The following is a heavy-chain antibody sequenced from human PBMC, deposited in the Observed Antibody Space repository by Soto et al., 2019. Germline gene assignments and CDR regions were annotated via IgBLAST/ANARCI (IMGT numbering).Heavy chain of an antibody. CDR3: ARDQKYSGGGQGAFDI. V-gene: IGHV1-2*04. CDR2: INPNSDGT. J-gene: IGHJ3*02. Sequence: ASVKVSCKASGYTFTGYYMHWVRQAPGQGLEWMGWINPNSDGTNYAQKFQGWVTMTRDTSISTAYMELSRLRSDDTAVYYCARDQKYSGGGQGAFDIWGQGTMVTVSS. CDR1: GYTFTGYY. D-gene: IGHD5-12*01.